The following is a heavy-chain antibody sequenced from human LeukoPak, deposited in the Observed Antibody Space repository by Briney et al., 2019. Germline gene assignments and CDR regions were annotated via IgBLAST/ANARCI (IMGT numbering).Heavy chain of an antibody. V-gene: IGHV3-21*01. J-gene: IGHJ5*02. D-gene: IGHD4-17*01. CDR1: GFIFNKFS. Sequence: GGSLRLSCAASGFIFNKFSMNWVRQAPGTGLEWVSSINDIGVHIYYADSVKGRFTISRDNAKNSLYLQMNSPRVEDTAVYYCARGHYGYWFDPWGQGTLVTVSS. CDR2: INDIGVHI. CDR3: ARGHYGYWFDP.